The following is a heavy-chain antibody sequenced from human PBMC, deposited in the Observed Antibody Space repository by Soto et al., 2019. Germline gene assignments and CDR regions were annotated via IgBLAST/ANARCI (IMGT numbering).Heavy chain of an antibody. D-gene: IGHD3-22*01. Sequence: SVTVSCKASGGTFSSYAISWVRQAPGQGLEWMGGIIPIFGTANYAQKFQGRVTITADESTSTAYMELSSLRSEDTAVYYCARDDYYDSSGYNYYYYGMDVWGQGTTVTVSS. V-gene: IGHV1-69*13. CDR3: ARDDYYDSSGYNYYYYGMDV. J-gene: IGHJ6*02. CDR1: GGTFSSYA. CDR2: IIPIFGTA.